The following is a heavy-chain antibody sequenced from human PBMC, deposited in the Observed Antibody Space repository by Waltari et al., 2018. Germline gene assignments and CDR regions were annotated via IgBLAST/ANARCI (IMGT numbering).Heavy chain of an antibody. J-gene: IGHJ3*02. CDR2: IWYDGSNK. V-gene: IGHV3-33*01. Sequence: QVQLVESGGGVVHSGRSLRISCVGSGFTLTTPGMNWVRQAPGKGLEWVAVIWYDGSNKNYVDSVKGRFTISRDNSKNTMYLEMNRLRAEDTAVYFCARGDGGSGLGASDIWGQGTMVTVSS. CDR3: ARGDGGSGLGASDI. D-gene: IGHD3-3*01. CDR1: GFTLTTPG.